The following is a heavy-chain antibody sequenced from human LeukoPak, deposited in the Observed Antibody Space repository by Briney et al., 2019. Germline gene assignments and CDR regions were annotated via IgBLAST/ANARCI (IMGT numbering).Heavy chain of an antibody. D-gene: IGHD3-22*01. CDR3: ARDLYYYDSSGRLYYFDY. J-gene: IGHJ4*02. CDR2: ISAYNGNT. Sequence: ASVKVSCKASGYTFTSYGISWVRQAPGQGLEWMGRISAYNGNTNYAQKLQGRVTMTTDTSTSTAYMELRSLRSDDTAVYYCARDLYYYDSSGRLYYFDYWGQGTLVTVSS. V-gene: IGHV1-18*01. CDR1: GYTFTSYG.